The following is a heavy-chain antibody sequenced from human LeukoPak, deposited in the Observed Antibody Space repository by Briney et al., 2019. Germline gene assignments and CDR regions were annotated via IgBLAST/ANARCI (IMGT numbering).Heavy chain of an antibody. CDR3: ARYDYYYYYGMDV. CDR2: INHSGST. J-gene: IGHJ6*04. V-gene: IGHV4-34*01. CDR1: GGSFSGYY. D-gene: IGHD5-12*01. Sequence: SETLSLTCAVYGGSFSGYYWSWIRQPPGKELEWIGEINHSGSTNYNPSLKSRVTISVDTSKNQFSLKLSSVTAADTAVYYCARYDYYYYYGMDVWGKGTTVTVSS.